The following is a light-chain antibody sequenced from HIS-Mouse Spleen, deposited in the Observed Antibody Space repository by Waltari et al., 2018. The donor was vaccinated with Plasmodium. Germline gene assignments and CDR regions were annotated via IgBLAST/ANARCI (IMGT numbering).Light chain of an antibody. Sequence: EIVMTQSPATLSVSPGERANLPCRASQSVSSNLAWYQQKPGQPPRLLIYGASTGATGIPARFSGSGSGTEFTLTISSLQSEDFAVYYCQQYNNWPAWTFGQGTKVEIK. CDR3: QQYNNWPAWT. CDR2: GAS. J-gene: IGKJ1*01. CDR1: QSVSSN. V-gene: IGKV3-15*01.